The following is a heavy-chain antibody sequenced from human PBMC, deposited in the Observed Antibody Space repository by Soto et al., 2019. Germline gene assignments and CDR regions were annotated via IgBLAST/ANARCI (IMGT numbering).Heavy chain of an antibody. J-gene: IGHJ1*01. CDR2: ISSSSSYI. CDR1: GFTFSSYS. CDR3: ARDIGYCSGGSCYKGEDFQH. Sequence: PGGSLRLSCAASGFTFSSYSMNWVRQAPGKGLEWVSSISSSSSYIYYADSVKGRFTISRDNAKNSLYLQMNSLRAEDTAVYYCARDIGYCSGGSCYKGEDFQHWGQGTLVTVSS. V-gene: IGHV3-21*01. D-gene: IGHD2-15*01.